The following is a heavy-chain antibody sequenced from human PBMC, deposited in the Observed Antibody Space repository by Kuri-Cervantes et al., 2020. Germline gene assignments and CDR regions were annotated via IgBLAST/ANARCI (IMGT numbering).Heavy chain of an antibody. CDR1: GFTFSFYA. D-gene: IGHD1-26*01. J-gene: IGHJ4*02. CDR2: ISGSGGNT. CDR3: AKGNTGTVGASAFDY. Sequence: GGSLRLSCAVSGFTFSFYAMSWVRQAPGKGLEWVSAISGSGGNTYYADSVKGRLTISRDNSKNTLYLQMNSLRAEDTAVYYCAKGNTGTVGASAFDYWGQGTLVTVSS. V-gene: IGHV3-23*01.